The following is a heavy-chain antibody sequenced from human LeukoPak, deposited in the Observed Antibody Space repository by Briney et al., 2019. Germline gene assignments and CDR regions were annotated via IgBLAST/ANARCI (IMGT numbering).Heavy chain of an antibody. J-gene: IGHJ4*02. D-gene: IGHD3-3*01. CDR3: ARVGYYWSNDY. CDR1: GGSFSGYY. V-gene: IGHV4-34*01. Sequence: PSETLSLTCAVYGGSFSGYYWSWIRQPPEKGLEWIGEINHSGSTNYNPSLKSRVTISVDTSKNQFSLKLSSVTAADTAVYYCARVGYYWSNDYWGQGTLVTVSS. CDR2: INHSGST.